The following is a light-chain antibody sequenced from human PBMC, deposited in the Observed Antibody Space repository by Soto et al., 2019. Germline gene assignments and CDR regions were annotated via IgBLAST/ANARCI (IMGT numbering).Light chain of an antibody. V-gene: IGLV1-40*01. CDR1: NIGAAYD. J-gene: IGLJ1*01. CDR3: CSYAGDYMFV. CDR2: GNS. Sequence: QPVLAQPPSVSGAPGQRVTISCSNIGAAYDVHWYQQLPGTAPKLLIFGNSRRPSGVSDRFSGSKSDNTASLTISGLQAEDEGDYYCCSYAGDYMFVFGTGTKLTVL.